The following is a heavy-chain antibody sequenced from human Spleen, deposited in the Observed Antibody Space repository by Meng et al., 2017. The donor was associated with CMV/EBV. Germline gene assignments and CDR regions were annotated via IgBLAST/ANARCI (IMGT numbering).Heavy chain of an antibody. CDR1: GFTCDDYA. CDR3: AKDRSINDAFDI. CDR2: ISWDGGST. V-gene: IGHV3-43D*03. J-gene: IGHJ3*02. Sequence: AGSGFTCDDYAMHWVGQAPGKGLEWVSLISWDGGSTYYADSVKGRFTISRDNSKNSLYLQMNSLRAEDTALYYCAKDRSINDAFDIWGQGTMVTVSS. D-gene: IGHD3-3*02.